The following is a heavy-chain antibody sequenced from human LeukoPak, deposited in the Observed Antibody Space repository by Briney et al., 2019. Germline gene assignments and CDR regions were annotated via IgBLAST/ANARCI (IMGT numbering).Heavy chain of an antibody. CDR3: ARDSRSGYYYDSSGIAPFDY. CDR2: LPPDELDI. D-gene: IGHD3-22*01. V-gene: IGHV3-74*01. Sequence: GGSLRLSCAASGFTFTNYWMHWVRQAPGMGLGWVSRLPPDELDIIYADSVKGRFTVSRDNAKNTVYLQMNNLRAEDTAVYYCARDSRSGYYYDSSGIAPFDYWGQGTLVTVSS. CDR1: GFTFTNYW. J-gene: IGHJ4*02.